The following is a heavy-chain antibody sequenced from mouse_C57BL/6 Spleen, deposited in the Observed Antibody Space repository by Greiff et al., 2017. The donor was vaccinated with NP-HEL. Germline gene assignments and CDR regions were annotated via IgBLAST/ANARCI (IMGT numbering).Heavy chain of an antibody. CDR2: IDPEDGDT. Sequence: EVQLQQSGAELVRPGASVKLSCTASGFNIKDYYMHWVKQRPEQGLEWIGRIDPEDGDTEYATKFQGKATMTADTSSNTAYLQLSSLTSEDTAVYYCTTQLRLRSSIYAMDYWGQGTSVTVSS. J-gene: IGHJ4*01. D-gene: IGHD3-2*02. V-gene: IGHV14-1*01. CDR3: TTQLRLRSSIYAMDY. CDR1: GFNIKDYY.